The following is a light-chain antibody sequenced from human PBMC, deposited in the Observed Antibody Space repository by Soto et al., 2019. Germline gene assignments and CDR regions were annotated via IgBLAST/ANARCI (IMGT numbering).Light chain of an antibody. CDR1: SSDVGGYNY. CDR2: DVN. V-gene: IGLV2-14*01. CDR3: SSYSSSSTLHV. Sequence: QSALTQPASVSGSPGQSITISCTGTSSDVGGYNYVSWYQQHPGKAPKLMIYDVNNRPSGVSNRFSGSKSGNTASLTISGLQAEYEADYYCSSYSSSSTLHVFGTGTKVTVL. J-gene: IGLJ1*01.